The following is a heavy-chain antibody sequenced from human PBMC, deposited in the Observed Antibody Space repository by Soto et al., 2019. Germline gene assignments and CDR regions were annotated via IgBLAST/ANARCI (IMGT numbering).Heavy chain of an antibody. CDR1: GGTFNTYT. V-gene: IGHV1-69*01. CDR3: ARIPRYSFPTSDPLDN. CDR2: IIPIFGTT. Sequence: QVQLVQSGTDVKKPGSSVTVSCKASGGTFNTYTFSWVRQAPGQGLEWMGSIIPIFGTTHYAQSFQGRLSITAAQSSTTTYMELRSLTSHATALYYCARIPRYSFPTSDPLDNWGQGTLVTVSS. D-gene: IGHD1-26*01. J-gene: IGHJ1*01.